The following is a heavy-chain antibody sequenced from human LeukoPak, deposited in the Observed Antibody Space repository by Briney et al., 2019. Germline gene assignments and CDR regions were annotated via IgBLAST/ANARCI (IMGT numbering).Heavy chain of an antibody. D-gene: IGHD4-17*01. Sequence: PSETLSLTCTVSGGSFSNYYWSWIRQPPGKGLEWIGYIYYSGTTNYNPSLKSRVTISVDTSKNQVSLKLSSVTAADTAVYYCARGGNYGDYDGCFDYWGQGTLVTVSS. CDR2: IYYSGTT. V-gene: IGHV4-59*08. J-gene: IGHJ4*02. CDR1: GGSFSNYY. CDR3: ARGGNYGDYDGCFDY.